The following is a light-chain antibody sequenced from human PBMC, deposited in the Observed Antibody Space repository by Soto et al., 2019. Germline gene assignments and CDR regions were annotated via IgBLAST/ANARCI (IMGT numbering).Light chain of an antibody. Sequence: QSVLTQPPSASWSPGQSVAISCTGTSSDVGGYNYVSWYQQHPGKAPKLMIHEVNKRPSGVPDRFSGSKSGNTASLTVSGLQGEDEADYYCSSYAGSSNVFGPGTKVTV. J-gene: IGLJ1*01. CDR2: EVN. CDR3: SSYAGSSNV. V-gene: IGLV2-8*01. CDR1: SSDVGGYNY.